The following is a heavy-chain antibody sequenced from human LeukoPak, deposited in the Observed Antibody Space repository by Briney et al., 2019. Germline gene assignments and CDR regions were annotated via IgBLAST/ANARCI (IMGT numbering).Heavy chain of an antibody. CDR3: AKDFGPGGGIAAAATPFDY. D-gene: IGHD6-13*01. V-gene: IGHV3-9*03. J-gene: IGHJ4*02. Sequence: PGRSLRLSCAASGFTFDDYAMHWVRQAPGKGLEWVSGISWNSGSIGYADSVKGRFTISRDNAKNSLYLQMNSLRAEDMALYYCAKDFGPGGGIAAAATPFDYWGQGTLVTVSS. CDR2: ISWNSGSI. CDR1: GFTFDDYA.